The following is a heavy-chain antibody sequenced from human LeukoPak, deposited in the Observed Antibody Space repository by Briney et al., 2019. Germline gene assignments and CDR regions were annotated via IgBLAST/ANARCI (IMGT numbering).Heavy chain of an antibody. CDR3: ARDPWFGELLSYYGMDV. D-gene: IGHD3-10*01. CDR2: IYYSGST. CDR1: GGSISSSSYY. V-gene: IGHV4-39*07. Sequence: SSETLSLTCTVSGGSISSSSYYWGWIRQPPGKGLEWIGSIYYSGSTYYNPSLKSRVTISVDTSKNQFSLKLSSVTAADTAVYYCARDPWFGELLSYYGMDVWGQGTTVTVSS. J-gene: IGHJ6*02.